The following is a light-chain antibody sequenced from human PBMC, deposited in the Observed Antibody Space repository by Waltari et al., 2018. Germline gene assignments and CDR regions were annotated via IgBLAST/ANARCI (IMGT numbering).Light chain of an antibody. J-gene: IGLJ1*01. V-gene: IGLV2-23*01. CDR2: EGS. CDR3: CSYAGSSTYV. Sequence: QSALTQPASVPGSPGQSITISRTGTSSDVGSYNLVSWYQQHPGKAPKLMIDEGSKRPSGVSNRFSGSKSGNTASLTISGLQAEDEADYYCCSYAGSSTYVFGTGTKVTVL. CDR1: SSDVGSYNL.